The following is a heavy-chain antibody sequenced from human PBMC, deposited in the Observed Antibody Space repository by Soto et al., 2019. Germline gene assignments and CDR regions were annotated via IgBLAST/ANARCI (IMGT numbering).Heavy chain of an antibody. CDR3: ARGWGHTSGDLDY. J-gene: IGHJ4*02. V-gene: IGHV1-18*04. CDR1: GYPFPNYG. Sequence: GPGVKKPGASVKVSCKASGYPFPNYGLSWVRQAPGQGLEWMGWISVSSGNREYTQKYQDRLIMTTDTSTRTAYMELRRLTSDDTAVYYCARGWGHTSGDLDYWGQGTLVIVSS. D-gene: IGHD6-19*01. CDR2: ISVSSGNR.